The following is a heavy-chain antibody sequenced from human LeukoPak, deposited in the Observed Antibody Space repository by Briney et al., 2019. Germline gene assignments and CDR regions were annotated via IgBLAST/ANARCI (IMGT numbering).Heavy chain of an antibody. Sequence: ASVKVSCKASGGTFTTHVIYWVRQAPGQGLEWMGRIIPILDSPKYAQKFQGRVTITADKSTSTAYLEVSSLTSEDTALYYCAREFYYYDSSGYYRWGQGTLVTVSS. CDR1: GGTFTTHV. CDR3: AREFYYYDSSGYYR. J-gene: IGHJ4*02. V-gene: IGHV1-69*04. CDR2: IIPILDSP. D-gene: IGHD3-22*01.